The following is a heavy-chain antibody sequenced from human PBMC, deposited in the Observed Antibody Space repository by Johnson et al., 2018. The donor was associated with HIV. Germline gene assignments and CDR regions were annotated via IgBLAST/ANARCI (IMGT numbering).Heavy chain of an antibody. V-gene: IGHV3-30*03. J-gene: IGHJ3*02. CDR2: ISYAGSDK. Sequence: VQLVESGGGVVQPGRSLRLSCAASGFTLGSFGMHWVRQAPGKGLEWVAVISYAGSDKYYAASVKGRFTISRDNSKNTLYLQMNSLRAEDTAVYYCAREDSAFDIWGQGTMVTVSS. CDR1: GFTLGSFG. CDR3: AREDSAFDI.